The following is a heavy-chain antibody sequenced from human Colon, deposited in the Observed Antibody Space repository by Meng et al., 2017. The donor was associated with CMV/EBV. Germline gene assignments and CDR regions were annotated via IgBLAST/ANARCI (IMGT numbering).Heavy chain of an antibody. CDR3: ARESGSGSFYKFYYGMDV. CDR2: INPYNGNT. J-gene: IGHJ6*02. D-gene: IGHD3-10*01. V-gene: IGHV1-18*01. CDR1: GYSFTGYG. Sequence: ASVKVSCKASGYSFTGYGVSWVRQAPGQGLEWMGWINPYNGNTNYNQKFQERVTMTTDTSTRTAYMEMRSLRSDDTAVYYCARESGSGSFYKFYYGMDVWGQGTTVTVSS.